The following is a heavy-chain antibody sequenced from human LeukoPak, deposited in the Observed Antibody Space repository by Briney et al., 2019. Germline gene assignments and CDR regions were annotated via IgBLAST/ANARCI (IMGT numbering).Heavy chain of an antibody. V-gene: IGHV3-23*01. CDR2: ISGSGGST. J-gene: IGHJ5*02. D-gene: IGHD2-15*01. CDR3: ANRVVAATRIWFDP. Sequence: GGSLRLSCAASGFTFSSYAMSWVRQAPGKGLEWVSAISGSGGSTYYADSVKGRFTISRDNSKNTLYLQMNSLRAEDTAVYYCANRVVAATRIWFDPWGQGTLVTVSS. CDR1: GFTFSSYA.